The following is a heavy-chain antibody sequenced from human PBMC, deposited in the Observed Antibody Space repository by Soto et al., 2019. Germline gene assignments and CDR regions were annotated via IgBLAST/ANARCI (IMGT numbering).Heavy chain of an antibody. D-gene: IGHD2-2*01. CDR2: IYYSGIT. V-gene: IGHV4-30-4*01. CDR1: GGSIRSGDNY. Sequence: SETLSLTCTVSGGSIRSGDNYWSWIRQTPGKGLDWIGYIYYSGITYYNPSLNSRVTVSVDTSKYQFSLKVTSVTAADTAVYYCARLHGYCISSSCHGHYAMDVWGQGTTVTVSS. CDR3: ARLHGYCISSSCHGHYAMDV. J-gene: IGHJ6*02.